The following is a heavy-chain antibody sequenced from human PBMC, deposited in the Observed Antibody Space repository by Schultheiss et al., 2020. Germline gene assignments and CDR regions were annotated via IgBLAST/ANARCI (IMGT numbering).Heavy chain of an antibody. CDR2: IIPIFGTA. Sequence: SVKVSCKASGGTFSSYAISWVRQAPGQGLEWMGGIIPIFGTANYAQKFQGRVTMTRDTSISTAYMELSRLRSDDTAVYYCARAPRYCSSTSCYIFAFDIWGEGTMVTVSS. CDR1: GGTFSSYA. V-gene: IGHV1-69*05. CDR3: ARAPRYCSSTSCYIFAFDI. J-gene: IGHJ3*02. D-gene: IGHD2-2*02.